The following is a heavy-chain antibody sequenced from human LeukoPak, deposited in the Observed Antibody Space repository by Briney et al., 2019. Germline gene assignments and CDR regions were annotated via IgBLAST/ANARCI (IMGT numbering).Heavy chain of an antibody. CDR1: GYTFTSYY. Sequence: ASVKVSCKASGYTFTSYYMHWVRQAPGQGLEWMGIINPSGGSTSYAQKLQGRVTMTTDTSTSTAYMELRSLRSDDTAVYYCARDLYHYESSSWGQGILVTVSS. V-gene: IGHV1-46*01. D-gene: IGHD3-22*01. J-gene: IGHJ5*02. CDR2: INPSGGST. CDR3: ARDLYHYESSS.